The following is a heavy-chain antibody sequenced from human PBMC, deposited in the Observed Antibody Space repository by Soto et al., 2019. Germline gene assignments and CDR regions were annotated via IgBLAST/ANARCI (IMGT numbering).Heavy chain of an antibody. V-gene: IGHV1-69*13. J-gene: IGHJ6*02. CDR1: GGTFSSYA. CDR3: ARGPGGELWQTYYYYGMDV. D-gene: IGHD3-10*01. CDR2: IIPIFGTA. Sequence: ASVKVSCKASGGTFSSYAISWVRQAPGQGLEWMGGIIPIFGTANYAQKFQGRVTITADESTSTAYMELSSLRSEDTAVYYCARGPGGELWQTYYYYGMDVWGRGTTVTVSS.